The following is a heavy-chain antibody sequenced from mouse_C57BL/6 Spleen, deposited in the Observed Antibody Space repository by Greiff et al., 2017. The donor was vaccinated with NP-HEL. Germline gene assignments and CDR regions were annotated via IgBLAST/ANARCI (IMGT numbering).Heavy chain of an antibody. CDR3: ARRDYGNFWFAY. D-gene: IGHD2-1*01. Sequence: EVQLQQSGPELVKPGASVKIPCKASGYTFTDYNMDWVKQSHGKSLEWIGDITPNNGGTIYNQKFKGKATLTVDKSSSTADMELRSLTSEDTAVYYCARRDYGNFWFAYWGQGTLVTVSA. CDR1: GYTFTDYN. CDR2: ITPNNGGT. J-gene: IGHJ3*01. V-gene: IGHV1-18*01.